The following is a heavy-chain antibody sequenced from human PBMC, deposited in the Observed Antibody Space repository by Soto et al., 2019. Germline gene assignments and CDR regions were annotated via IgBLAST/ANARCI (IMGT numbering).Heavy chain of an antibody. D-gene: IGHD2-2*01. J-gene: IGHJ4*02. CDR2: IYYSGST. CDR3: ARGRCSSTSCYLFDY. Sequence: SETLSLTCTVSGGSISSGSYYWGWIRQPPGKGLEWIGSIYYSGSTYYNPSLKSRVTISVDTSKNQFSLKLSSVTAADTAVYYCARGRCSSTSCYLFDYWGQGTLVTVSS. V-gene: IGHV4-39*01. CDR1: GGSISSGSYY.